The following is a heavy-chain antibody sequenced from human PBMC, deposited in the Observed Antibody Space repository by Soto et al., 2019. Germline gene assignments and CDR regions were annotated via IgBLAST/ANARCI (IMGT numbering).Heavy chain of an antibody. CDR1: GYTFMSYG. D-gene: IGHD1-7*01. CDR2: ISTYNGNT. V-gene: IGHV1-18*01. J-gene: IGHJ4*01. Sequence: GASVKVSCKASGYTFMSYGISWVRQAPGQGLEWMGWISTYNGNTNSAQNLQGRVTMTTDTSTSTAYMELRSLRSDDTAVYYCARSSDNRIYWAGYWSHGTLVTDSS. CDR3: ARSSDNRIYWAGY.